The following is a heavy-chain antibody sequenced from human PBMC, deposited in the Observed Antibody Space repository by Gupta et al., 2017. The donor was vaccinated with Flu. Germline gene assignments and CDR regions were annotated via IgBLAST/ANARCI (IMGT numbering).Heavy chain of an antibody. CDR1: GDSIRSNDFY. V-gene: IGHV4-31*03. CDR3: ARYGGNSRNFDY. CDR2: IYYTGTT. J-gene: IGHJ4*02. D-gene: IGHD2-21*02. Sequence: ESGPGLVEPSQTLSLICTVSGDSIRSNDFYWSWIRQRPGKGLEWIGYIYYTGTTYYNPSLKSRVTTSVDMSKHQFSLRMSSLTAAETAVYYCARYGGNSRNFDYWGQGTLVTVSS.